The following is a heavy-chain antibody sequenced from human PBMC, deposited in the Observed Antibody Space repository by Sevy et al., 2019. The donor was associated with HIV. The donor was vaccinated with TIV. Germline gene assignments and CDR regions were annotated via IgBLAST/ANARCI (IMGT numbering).Heavy chain of an antibody. D-gene: IGHD6-13*01. CDR3: ARGAIAAVGSWFDP. CDR1: GGSFSGYY. J-gene: IGHJ5*02. V-gene: IGHV4-34*01. CDR2: INHSGST. Sequence: SETLSLTCAVYGGSFSGYYWSWIRQPPGKGLEWIGEINHSGSTNYNPSLKSRVTISVDTSKNQFSLKLSSVTAADTAVYYCARGAIAAVGSWFDPWGQGTLVTVSS.